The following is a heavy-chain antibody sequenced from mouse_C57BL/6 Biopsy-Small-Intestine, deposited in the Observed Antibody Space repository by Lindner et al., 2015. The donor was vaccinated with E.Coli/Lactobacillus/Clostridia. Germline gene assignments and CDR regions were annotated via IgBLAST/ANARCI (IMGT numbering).Heavy chain of an antibody. V-gene: IGHV1-47*01. CDR2: FHPYNDDT. CDR3: ARGSNYPYYAMDY. D-gene: IGHD2-5*01. J-gene: IGHJ4*01. Sequence: VQLQESGAELVKPGASVKMSCKASGYTFTTYPIEWLEQNHGKSLEWIGNFHPYNDDTKYNEKFKGKATLTVEKSSSTVYLELSRLTSDDSAVYYCARGSNYPYYAMDYWGQGTSVTVSS. CDR1: GYTFTTYP.